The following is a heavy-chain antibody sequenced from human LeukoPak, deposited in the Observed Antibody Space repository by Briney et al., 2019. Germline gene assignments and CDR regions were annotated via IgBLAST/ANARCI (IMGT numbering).Heavy chain of an antibody. D-gene: IGHD3-9*01. Sequence: GGSLRLSCAAPGFTFSSYGMHWVRQAPGKGLEWVAVISYDGSNKYYADSVKGRFTISRDNSKNTLYLQMNSLRAEDTAVYYCAKETSIINEYDILDYWGQGTLVTVSS. V-gene: IGHV3-30*18. CDR2: ISYDGSNK. CDR1: GFTFSSYG. J-gene: IGHJ4*02. CDR3: AKETSIINEYDILDY.